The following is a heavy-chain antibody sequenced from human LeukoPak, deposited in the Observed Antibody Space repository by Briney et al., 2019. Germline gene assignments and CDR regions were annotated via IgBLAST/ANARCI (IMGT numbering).Heavy chain of an antibody. D-gene: IGHD6-13*01. CDR3: AKDVGYSSSWYGRGSLYYGMDV. V-gene: IGHV3-30*18. J-gene: IGHJ6*02. CDR2: ISYDGSNK. CDR1: GFTFSTFA. Sequence: GGSLRLSCAASGFTFSTFAMNWVRQAPGKGLEWVAVISYDGSNKYYADSVKGRFTISRDNSKNTLYLQMNSLRAEDTAVYYCAKDVGYSSSWYGRGSLYYGMDVWGQGTTVTVSS.